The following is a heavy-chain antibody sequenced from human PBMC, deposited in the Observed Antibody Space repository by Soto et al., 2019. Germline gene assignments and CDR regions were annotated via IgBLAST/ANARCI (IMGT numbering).Heavy chain of an antibody. J-gene: IGHJ6*02. CDR1: GFTFSSYS. Sequence: GGSLRLSCAASGFTFSSYSMNWVRQAPGKGLEWVSYISSSSSTIYYADSVKGRFTISRDNAKNSLYLQMNSLRDEDTAVYYCAREIGLWFGELLPYYYGMDVWGQGTTVTVS. CDR3: AREIGLWFGELLPYYYGMDV. V-gene: IGHV3-48*02. D-gene: IGHD3-10*01. CDR2: ISSSSSTI.